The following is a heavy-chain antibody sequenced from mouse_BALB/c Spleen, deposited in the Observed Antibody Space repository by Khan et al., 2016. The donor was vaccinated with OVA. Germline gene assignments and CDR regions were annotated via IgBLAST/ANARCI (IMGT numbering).Heavy chain of an antibody. CDR2: ISYSGST. V-gene: IGHV3-2*02. CDR1: GYSITSNYA. Sequence: EVQLQESGPGLVKPSQSLSLTCTVTGYSITSNYAWNWIRQFPGNKLEWMGYISYSGSTSYNPSLKSRISTTRDTSKNQFFLQLSSVTTEDAATYYCARGNYYGYAMDYWGQGTLVTVSS. D-gene: IGHD1-1*01. CDR3: ARGNYYGYAMDY. J-gene: IGHJ4*01.